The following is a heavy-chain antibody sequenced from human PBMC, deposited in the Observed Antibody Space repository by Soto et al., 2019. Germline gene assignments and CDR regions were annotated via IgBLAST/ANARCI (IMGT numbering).Heavy chain of an antibody. Sequence: GGSLRLSCAASTFTFSDYYMIWIRQAPGKGLEWVSYISSSGTDKYDADSVKGRFTISRDNTKNSLYLQMSNLRAEDTALYYCARVYSDAFDIWGQGTMVTVSS. CDR2: ISSSGTDK. CDR3: ARVYSDAFDI. V-gene: IGHV3-11*01. J-gene: IGHJ3*02. D-gene: IGHD2-8*01. CDR1: TFTFSDYY.